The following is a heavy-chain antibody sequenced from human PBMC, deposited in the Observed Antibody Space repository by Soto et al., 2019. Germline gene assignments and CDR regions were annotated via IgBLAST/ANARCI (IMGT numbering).Heavy chain of an antibody. CDR2: IHYSGSP. CDR3: ARGILYGDPGWFDP. Sequence: QVQLQESGPGLVKPSQTLSLTCTVSGGSISRDDYYWSWSRQSTGKGLEWIGYIHYSGSPYYNPSLKSRVTISIDTSRNQFSLMLSSVTAADTAMYYCARGILYGDPGWFDPWGPGTLVTVSS. J-gene: IGHJ5*02. CDR1: GGSISRDDYY. D-gene: IGHD4-17*01. V-gene: IGHV4-30-4*01.